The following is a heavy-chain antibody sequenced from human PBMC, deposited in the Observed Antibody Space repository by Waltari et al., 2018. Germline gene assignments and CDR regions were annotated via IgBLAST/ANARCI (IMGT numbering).Heavy chain of an antibody. J-gene: IGHJ5*01. D-gene: IGHD6-13*01. CDR3: ARRMGYSSSWYGWTFDS. V-gene: IGHV4-59*01. CDR1: GGSLSSYS. Sequence: QVQLQESGPGLVKPSETLSLTCTVSGGSLSSYSLSWIRESPGKGLEWIGYVDYMGSTNYNPYLKSRVTISLNTSKNQFSLILNSVTAADTAIYYCARRMGYSSSWYGWTFDSWGQGTPVTVSS. CDR2: VDYMGST.